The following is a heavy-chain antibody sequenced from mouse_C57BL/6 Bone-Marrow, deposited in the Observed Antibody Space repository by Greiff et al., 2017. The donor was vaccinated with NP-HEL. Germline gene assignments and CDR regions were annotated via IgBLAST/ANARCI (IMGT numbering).Heavy chain of an antibody. D-gene: IGHD2-14*01. CDR1: GFTFSDYG. CDR3: ARPYDDYAMDY. V-gene: IGHV5-17*01. Sequence: EVQLVESGGGLVKPGGSLKLSCAASGFTFSDYGMHWVRQAPEKGLEWVAYISSGSSTIYYADTVKGRFTISRDNAKNTRFLQMTSLRSEDTAMYYCARPYDDYAMDYWGQGTSVTVSS. J-gene: IGHJ4*01. CDR2: ISSGSSTI.